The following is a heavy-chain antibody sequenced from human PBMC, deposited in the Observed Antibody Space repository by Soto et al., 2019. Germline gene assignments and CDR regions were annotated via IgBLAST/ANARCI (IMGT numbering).Heavy chain of an antibody. D-gene: IGHD3-10*01. CDR3: ARGEGVVTMVRGRAIVAIDV. CDR2: IKPSGGST. J-gene: IGHJ6*02. Sequence: QEQLVQSGPEVKEPGASVKVSCKTSGYTFTSHNLHWVRQAPGQGLEWMGVIKPSGGSTNYAQKFHGRVTMSWDTSTNTVYKEVTSLRSDDTAVYYCARGEGVVTMVRGRAIVAIDVWGQGTTVTVSS. V-gene: IGHV1-46*01. CDR1: GYTFTSHN.